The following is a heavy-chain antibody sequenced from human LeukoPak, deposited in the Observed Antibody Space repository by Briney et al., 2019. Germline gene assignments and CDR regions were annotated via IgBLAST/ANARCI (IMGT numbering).Heavy chain of an antibody. D-gene: IGHD4-17*01. CDR2: IYYSGST. CDR3: ARRSGLIYGDWYYFDY. J-gene: IGHJ4*02. CDR1: GGSISSSSYY. Sequence: SETLSLTCTVSGGSISSSSYYWGWIRPPPGKGLEWIGSIYYSGSTYYNPSLKSRVTISVDTSKNQFSLKLSSVTAADTAVYYCARRSGLIYGDWYYFDYWGQGTLVTVSS. V-gene: IGHV4-39*01.